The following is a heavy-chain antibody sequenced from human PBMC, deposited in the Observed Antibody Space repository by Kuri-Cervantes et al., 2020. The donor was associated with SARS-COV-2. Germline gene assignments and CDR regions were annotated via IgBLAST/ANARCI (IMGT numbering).Heavy chain of an antibody. CDR1: GFTFSSYW. V-gene: IGHV3-7*03. Sequence: ETLSLTCAASGFTFSSYWMSWVRQAPGKGLEWVANIKEDGSEKYYVDSVKGRFTISRDNARNSLYLQMNSLRAEDTAVYYCATSQEKVVITLGDVWGQGTTVTVSS. CDR2: IKEDGSEK. J-gene: IGHJ6*02. CDR3: ATSQEKVVITLGDV. D-gene: IGHD3-22*01.